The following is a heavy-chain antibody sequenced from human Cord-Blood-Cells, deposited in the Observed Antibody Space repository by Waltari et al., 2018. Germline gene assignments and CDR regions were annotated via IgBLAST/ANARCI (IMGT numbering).Heavy chain of an antibody. CDR1: GYTLTSYD. CDR2: MNPNSGNT. CDR3: ARGGIAAAGVLFDY. D-gene: IGHD6-13*01. V-gene: IGHV1-8*01. Sequence: QVQLVQSGAEVKKPGASVKVSCKASGYTLTSYDINWARQATGQGLEWMGWMNPNSGNTGYAQKFQGRDTMTRNTSISTAYMELSSLRSEDTAVYYCARGGIAAAGVLFDYWGQGTLVTVSS. J-gene: IGHJ4*02.